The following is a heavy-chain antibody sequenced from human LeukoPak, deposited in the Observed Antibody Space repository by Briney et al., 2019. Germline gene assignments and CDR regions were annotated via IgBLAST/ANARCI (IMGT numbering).Heavy chain of an antibody. CDR1: GGTVSRYT. D-gene: IGHD2-15*01. CDR3: ARCRSGGSCYLFDY. J-gene: IGHJ4*01. Sequence: ASVKVSCKASGGTVSRYTISWVRQAPGQGLEWMGRIIPILGIANYAQKFQGRVTITADKSTSTAYMELSSLRSEDTAVYYCARCRSGGSCYLFDYWGHGTLVTVSS. V-gene: IGHV1-69*02. CDR2: IIPILGIA.